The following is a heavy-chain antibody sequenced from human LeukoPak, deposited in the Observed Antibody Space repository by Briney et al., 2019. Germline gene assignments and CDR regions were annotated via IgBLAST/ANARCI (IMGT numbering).Heavy chain of an antibody. V-gene: IGHV1-69*04. J-gene: IGHJ6*02. CDR2: IIPIFGIA. Sequence: ASVKVSCKASGGTFSSYAISWVRQAPGRGLEWMGRIIPIFGIANYAQKFQGRVTITADKSTSTAYMELISLRSEDTAVYYCARDDRSPNYYYYYGMDVWGQGTTVTVSS. CDR1: GGTFSSYA. D-gene: IGHD1-14*01. CDR3: ARDDRSPNYYYYYGMDV.